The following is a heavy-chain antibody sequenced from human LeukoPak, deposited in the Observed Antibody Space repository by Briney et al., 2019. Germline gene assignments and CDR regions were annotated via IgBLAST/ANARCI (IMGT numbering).Heavy chain of an antibody. CDR1: GGSISSYY. D-gene: IGHD3-9*01. CDR2: IYTSGST. CDR3: ARGYDILTGSAFDY. J-gene: IGHJ4*02. Sequence: SETLSLTCTVPGGSISSYYWSWIRQPAGKGLEWIGRIYTSGSTNYNPSLKSRVTMSVDTSKNQFSLKLSSVTAADTAVYYCARGYDILTGSAFDYWGQGTLVTVSS. V-gene: IGHV4-4*07.